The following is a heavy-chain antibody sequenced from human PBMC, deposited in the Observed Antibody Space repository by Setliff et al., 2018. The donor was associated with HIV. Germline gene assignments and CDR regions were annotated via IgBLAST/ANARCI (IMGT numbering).Heavy chain of an antibody. CDR1: GFTFSNFG. V-gene: IGHV3-23*01. D-gene: IGHD3-16*02. CDR2: ISGSGSSA. CDR3: AKGASLVPRRPHFCYFDY. J-gene: IGHJ4*02. Sequence: PGGSLRLSCVASGFTFSNFGMGWVRQAPGKGLEWVSGISGSGSSAYYADSVKGRFTISRDNSKNTLYLQMNRLRADDTAIYYCAKGASLVPRRPHFCYFDYWGQGALVTVSS.